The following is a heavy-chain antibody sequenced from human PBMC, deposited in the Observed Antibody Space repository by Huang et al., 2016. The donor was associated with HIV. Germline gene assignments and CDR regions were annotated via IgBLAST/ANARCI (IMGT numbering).Heavy chain of an antibody. Sequence: QVQLVQSGAEVKNPGASVRVSCKASGYTFTDSNIHWVRQAPGQGLEWMGWSNPKRGGTIYAQRVQGRGTMTRDTTISTVHMDLRRIQSDDTAVYFCARDWSFGSSTSPADWGQGTLVTVSS. CDR1: GYTFTDSN. J-gene: IGHJ4*02. CDR2: SNPKRGGT. D-gene: IGHD6-6*01. V-gene: IGHV1-2*02. CDR3: ARDWSFGSSTSPAD.